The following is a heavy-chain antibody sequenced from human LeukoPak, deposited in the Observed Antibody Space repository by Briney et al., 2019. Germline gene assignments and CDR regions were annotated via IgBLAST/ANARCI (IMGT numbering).Heavy chain of an antibody. J-gene: IGHJ4*02. V-gene: IGHV3-53*01. Sequence: GGSLRLSCAPSGFTLSNHYMSWVRQAPGKGLEWVSVIYNSGGTYYADSVKGRFTISRDNSKNTLYLQMNSLRAEDTAVYYCARDVRYLSGGICSSWGAGTLVTVSS. CDR1: GFTLSNHY. D-gene: IGHD2-15*01. CDR3: ARDVRYLSGGICSS. CDR2: IYNSGGT.